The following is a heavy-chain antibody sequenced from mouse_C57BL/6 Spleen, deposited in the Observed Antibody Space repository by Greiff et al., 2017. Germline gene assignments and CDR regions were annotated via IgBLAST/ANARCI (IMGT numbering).Heavy chain of an antibody. J-gene: IGHJ3*01. CDR2: IDPETGGT. CDR1: GYTFTDYE. V-gene: IGHV1-15*01. D-gene: IGHD1-1*01. CDR3: TRSEVYYGSSSWLAY. Sequence: QVQLKQSGAELVRPGASVTLSCKASGYTFTDYEMHWVKQTPVHGLEWIGAIDPETGGTAYNQKFKGKAILTADKSSSTAYMGLRSLTAEDSAVYYCTRSEVYYGSSSWLAYWGQGTLVTVSA.